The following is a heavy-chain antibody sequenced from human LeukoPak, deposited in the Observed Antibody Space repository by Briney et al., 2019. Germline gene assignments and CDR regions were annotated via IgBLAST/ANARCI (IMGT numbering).Heavy chain of an antibody. CDR3: ARDYSDYAFDS. D-gene: IGHD5-12*01. CDR1: GGSISSSTYY. Sequence: SETLSLTCSVSGGSISSSTYYWGWIRQPPGQGLDWIGNIYYSGSTYYNPSLKSRVTISVDTSKNQFSLKLTSVTAADTAVYYCARDYSDYAFDSWGQGTLVTASS. V-gene: IGHV4-39*02. CDR2: IYYSGST. J-gene: IGHJ4*02.